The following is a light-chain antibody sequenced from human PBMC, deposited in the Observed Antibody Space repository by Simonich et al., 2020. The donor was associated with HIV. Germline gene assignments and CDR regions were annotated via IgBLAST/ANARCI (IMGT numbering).Light chain of an antibody. CDR3: MQNIQLPPT. CDR1: QSLVHNDGNTY. Sequence: DVVMTQSPLSLPVTLGQPASISCRSSQSLVHNDGNTYVHWCQQRPGQSPRRLIHKVSNRDSGVPDRFRGSGSGTDFTLKISRVEAEDVGVYYCMQNIQLPPTFGPGTKVDIK. J-gene: IGKJ3*01. CDR2: KVS. V-gene: IGKV2-30*02.